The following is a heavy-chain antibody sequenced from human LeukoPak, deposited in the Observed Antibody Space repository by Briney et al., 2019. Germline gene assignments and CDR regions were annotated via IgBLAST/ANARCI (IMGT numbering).Heavy chain of an antibody. CDR3: AKDRISGQGGAARILDY. J-gene: IGHJ4*02. CDR1: GFTFDDYA. Sequence: GRSLRLSCAASGFTFDDYAMHWVRQAPGKGLEWVSGISWNSGSIGYADSVKGRFTISRDTSKNTFYLEMNSLGADDTALYYCAKDRISGQGGAARILDYWGQGIPVTVSS. D-gene: IGHD6-6*01. V-gene: IGHV3-9*01. CDR2: ISWNSGSI.